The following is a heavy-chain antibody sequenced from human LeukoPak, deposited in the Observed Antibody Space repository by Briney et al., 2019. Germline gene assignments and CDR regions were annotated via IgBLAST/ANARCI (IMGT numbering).Heavy chain of an antibody. D-gene: IGHD2-8*02. V-gene: IGHV3-23*01. Sequence: TGGSLRLSCAACGFTFSSFAMTWVRQAPGKGLEWVSGFDGNGPNTYYADSVKGWWTISRDNSRNTLYLEMNSLRPEDTAIYYCAKPRTTGLGWAQFDYWGQGSLVTVSS. J-gene: IGHJ4*02. CDR2: FDGNGPNT. CDR3: AKPRTTGLGWAQFDY. CDR1: GFTFSSFA.